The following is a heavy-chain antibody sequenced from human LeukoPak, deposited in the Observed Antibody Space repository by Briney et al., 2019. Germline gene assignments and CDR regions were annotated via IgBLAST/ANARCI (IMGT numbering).Heavy chain of an antibody. CDR2: IIPIFGTA. CDR3: AVPLLNDNTFGNYYYYGMDV. D-gene: IGHD3-10*01. V-gene: IGHV1-69*13. Sequence: SVKVSCKASGGTFSSYAISWVRQAPGQGLEWMGGIIPIFGTANYAQKFQGRVTITADESTSTAYMELSSLRSEDTAVYYCAVPLLNDNTFGNYYYYGMDVWGQGTTVTVSS. CDR1: GGTFSSYA. J-gene: IGHJ6*02.